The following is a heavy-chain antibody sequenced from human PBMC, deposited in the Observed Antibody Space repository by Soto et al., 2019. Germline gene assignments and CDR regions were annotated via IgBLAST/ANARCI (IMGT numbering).Heavy chain of an antibody. Sequence: QVQLVQSGAEVKKPGASVKVSCKASGYSFTDYHIHWVRQAPGQGLEWLGRINPKSGGTSTAQKVQGWVTMTTDTSISTASMELTRLTSDDTAIYYCARGASTDCSNGVCSFFYNHDMDVWGQGTTVTVSS. J-gene: IGHJ6*02. CDR3: ARGASTDCSNGVCSFFYNHDMDV. V-gene: IGHV1-2*04. CDR2: INPKSGGT. CDR1: GYSFTDYH. D-gene: IGHD2-8*01.